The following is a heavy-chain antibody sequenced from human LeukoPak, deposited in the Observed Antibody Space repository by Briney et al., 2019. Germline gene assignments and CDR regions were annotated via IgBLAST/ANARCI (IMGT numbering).Heavy chain of an antibody. CDR3: ARDVVYSSSWYGPEAFDI. Sequence: PSETLSLTCTVSGGSISSSSYYWGWIRQPPGKGLEWIGSIYYSGSTYYNPSLKSRVTISVDTSKNQFSLKLSSVTAADTAVYYCARDVVYSSSWYGPEAFDIWGQGTMVTVSS. V-gene: IGHV4-39*07. CDR2: IYYSGST. CDR1: GGSISSSSYY. J-gene: IGHJ3*02. D-gene: IGHD6-13*01.